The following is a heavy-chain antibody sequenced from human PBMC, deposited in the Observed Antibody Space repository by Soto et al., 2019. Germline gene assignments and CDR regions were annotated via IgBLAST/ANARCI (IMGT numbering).Heavy chain of an antibody. Sequence: QVQLVESGGGVVQPGRSLRLSCAASGFTFSIYAMHWVRQAPGKGLEWVAVISYDGSNKYYADSVKGRFTISRDNSKNRLYLQMNSLRAEDWALCYCAREWSDGWFDCWGQGTLVTVSS. V-gene: IGHV3-30-3*01. CDR2: ISYDGSNK. CDR3: AREWSDGWFDC. D-gene: IGHD6-19*01. J-gene: IGHJ4*02. CDR1: GFTFSIYA.